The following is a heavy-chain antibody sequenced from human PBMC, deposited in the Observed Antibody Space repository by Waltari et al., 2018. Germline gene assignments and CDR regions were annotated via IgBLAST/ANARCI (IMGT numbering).Heavy chain of an antibody. Sequence: QVQLVESGGGVVQPGRSLRLSCAASGFTFSSYAMHWVRQAPGKGLECVAVIYYDGSNKYYADSVKGRFTIPRDNSKNTLYLQMNSLRAEDTAVYYCARGRYYYDSSGYYEFNDYWGQGTLVTVSS. CDR1: GFTFSSYA. D-gene: IGHD3-22*01. CDR2: IYYDGSNK. J-gene: IGHJ4*02. CDR3: ARGRYYYDSSGYYEFNDY. V-gene: IGHV3-30-3*01.